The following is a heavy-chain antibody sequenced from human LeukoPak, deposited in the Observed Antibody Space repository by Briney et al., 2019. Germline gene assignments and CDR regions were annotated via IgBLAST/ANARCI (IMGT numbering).Heavy chain of an antibody. J-gene: IGHJ4*02. CDR1: GGSITSYY. V-gene: IGHV4-59*06. CDR2: IYKTGST. Sequence: SETLSLTCTVSGGSITSYYWSWIRQRPGKGLEWIGYIYKTGSTYYNPSLKSRVTMSVDTSRNQFSLKLNSVTAADTAVYYCARDVLRWGQGTLVTVSS. D-gene: IGHD3-16*01. CDR3: ARDVLR.